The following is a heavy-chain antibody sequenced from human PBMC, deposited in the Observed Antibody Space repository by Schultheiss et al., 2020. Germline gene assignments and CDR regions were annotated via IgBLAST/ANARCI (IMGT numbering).Heavy chain of an antibody. CDR1: GFTFSDYY. Sequence: GESLKIACAASGFTFSDYYMSWIRQAPGKGLEWVSYISSSGSTIYYADSVKGRFTISRDNAKNSLYLQMNSLRAEDTAVYYCARELGLPAAMFGYYGMDVWGQGTTVTVSS. V-gene: IGHV3-11*01. D-gene: IGHD2-2*01. CDR3: ARELGLPAAMFGYYGMDV. J-gene: IGHJ6*02. CDR2: ISSSGSTI.